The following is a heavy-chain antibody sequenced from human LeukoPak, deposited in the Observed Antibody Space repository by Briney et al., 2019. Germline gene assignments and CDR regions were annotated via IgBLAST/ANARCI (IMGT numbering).Heavy chain of an antibody. J-gene: IGHJ3*02. V-gene: IGHV1-24*01. Sequence: ASVKVSCKVSGCTLTELSMHWVRQAPGKGLEWMGGFDPEDGETIYAQKFQGRVTMTEDTSTDTAYMELSSLRSEDTAVYYCATGTSSGWSDAFDIWGQGTMVTVSS. CDR1: GCTLTELS. CDR3: ATGTSSGWSDAFDI. CDR2: FDPEDGET. D-gene: IGHD6-19*01.